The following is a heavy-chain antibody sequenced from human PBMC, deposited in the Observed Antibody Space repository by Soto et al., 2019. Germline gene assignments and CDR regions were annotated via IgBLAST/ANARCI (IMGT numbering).Heavy chain of an antibody. J-gene: IGHJ4*02. CDR2: IIPILGIA. D-gene: IGHD3-9*01. CDR1: GGTFSSYT. CDR3: ASPGGGLRYFDWLFYY. V-gene: IGHV1-69*02. Sequence: QVQLVQSGAEVKKPGSSVKVSCKASGGTFSSYTISWVRQAPGQGLEWMGRIIPILGIANYAQKFQGRVTITADKPTSTAYMELSSLRSEDTAVYYCASPGGGLRYFDWLFYYWGQGTLVTVSS.